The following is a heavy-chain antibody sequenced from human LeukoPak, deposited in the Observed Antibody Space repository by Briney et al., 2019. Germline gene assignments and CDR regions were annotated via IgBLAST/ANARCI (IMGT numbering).Heavy chain of an antibody. CDR2: IKSKTDGWTT. CDR3: TTDLSAGFDSSGYPRGFDP. J-gene: IGHJ5*02. D-gene: IGHD3-22*01. V-gene: IGHV3-15*01. Sequence: GGSLRLSCAASGFTFRNAWMIWVRQAPGKGLEWVGRIKSKTDGWTTDYSAPVKGRFTISRDDSKNTLFLQMNSLKTEDTAVYYCTTDLSAGFDSSGYPRGFDPWGQGTLVTVSS. CDR1: GFTFRNAW.